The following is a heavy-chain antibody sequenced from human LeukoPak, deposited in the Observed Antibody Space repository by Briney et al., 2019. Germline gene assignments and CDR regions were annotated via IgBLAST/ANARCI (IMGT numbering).Heavy chain of an antibody. CDR2: MNPNSGNT. CDR3: ARGFRDSSGRKPDY. J-gene: IGHJ4*02. Sequence: ASVKVSCKASGYAFTSYDINWMRQATGQGLEWMGWMNPNSGNTGYAQKFQDRVTMTRNTSINTAYMELSSLRSEDMAVYYCARGFRDSSGRKPDYWGQGTLVTVSS. V-gene: IGHV1-8*02. CDR1: GYAFTSYD. D-gene: IGHD3-22*01.